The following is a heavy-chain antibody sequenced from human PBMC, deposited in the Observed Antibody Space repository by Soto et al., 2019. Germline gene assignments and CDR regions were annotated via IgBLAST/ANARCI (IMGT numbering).Heavy chain of an antibody. CDR1: GDSISTYY. D-gene: IGHD2-8*01. CDR2: IFSRGGT. CDR3: ARLQMVEKVVDY. J-gene: IGHJ4*02. Sequence: PSETLSLTCTVSGDSISTYYWTWVRQPPGKALEWIGYIFSRGGTAYNPSLKSRVTTSLGVSKKQISLKLTSVTAADSATYFCARLQMVEKVVDYWGPGTLVTVSS. V-gene: IGHV4-59*01.